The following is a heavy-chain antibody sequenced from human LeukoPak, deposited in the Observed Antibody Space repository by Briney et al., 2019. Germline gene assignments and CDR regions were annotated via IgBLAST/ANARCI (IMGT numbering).Heavy chain of an antibody. D-gene: IGHD3-10*01. V-gene: IGHV4-34*01. CDR1: GGSFSGYY. Sequence: SETLSLTCAVYGGSFSGYYWSWIRQPPGKGLEWIGEINHSGSTNYNPSLKSRVTISVDTSKNQFSLKLSSVTAADTAVYYCAGFGELFRDWGQGTLVTISS. CDR3: AGFGELFRD. CDR2: INHSGST. J-gene: IGHJ4*02.